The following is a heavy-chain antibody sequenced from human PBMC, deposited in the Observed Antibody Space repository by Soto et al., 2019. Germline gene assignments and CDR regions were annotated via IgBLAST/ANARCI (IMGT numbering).Heavy chain of an antibody. CDR2: INPSGGST. J-gene: IGHJ3*02. CDR3: ATVYYYDSSGYQTAHAFDI. Sequence: QGLEWMGIINPSGGSTSYAQKFQGRVTMTRDTSTSTVYMELSSLRSEDTAVYYCATVYYYDSSGYQTAHAFDIWGQGTMVTVSS. V-gene: IGHV1-46*01. D-gene: IGHD3-22*01.